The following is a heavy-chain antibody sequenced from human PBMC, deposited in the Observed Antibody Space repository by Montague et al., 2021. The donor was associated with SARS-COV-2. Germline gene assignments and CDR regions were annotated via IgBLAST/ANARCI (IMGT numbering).Heavy chain of an antibody. CDR3: ARAGQQLARYYYYGMDV. CDR1: GGSFSGYY. CDR2: INHSGST. Sequence: SETLSLTCAVYGGSFSGYYWSWIRQPPGKGLEWIGEINHSGSTNYNPPLKSRVTISVGTSKNQFSLKLSSVTAADTAVYYCARAGQQLARYYYYGMDVWGQGTTVTVSS. J-gene: IGHJ6*02. D-gene: IGHD6-13*01. V-gene: IGHV4-34*01.